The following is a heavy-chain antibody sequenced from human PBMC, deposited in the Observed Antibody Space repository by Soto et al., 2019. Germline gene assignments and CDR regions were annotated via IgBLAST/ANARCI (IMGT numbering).Heavy chain of an antibody. Sequence: SQTLSLTCVISGDSVSSNSAAWNWIRQSPSRGLEWLGRTYYRSKWYNDYAVSVKSRITINPDTSKNQFSLQLNSVTPEDTAVYYCARDGGQYYYVSSRYYENWFHPSGPTTLVTVS. J-gene: IGHJ5*02. V-gene: IGHV6-1*01. CDR3: ARDGGQYYYVSSRYYENWFHP. D-gene: IGHD3-22*01. CDR2: TYYRSKWYN. CDR1: GDSVSSNSAA.